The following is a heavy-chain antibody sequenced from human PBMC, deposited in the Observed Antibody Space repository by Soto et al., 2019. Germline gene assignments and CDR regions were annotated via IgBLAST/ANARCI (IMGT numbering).Heavy chain of an antibody. V-gene: IGHV3-21*01. J-gene: IGHJ6*02. CDR1: GFTFSSYS. CDR3: ARDGELRGYYYYGMDV. D-gene: IGHD1-26*01. CDR2: ISSSSSYI. Sequence: GGSLRLSCAASGFTFSSYSMNWVRQAPGKGLEWVSSISSSSSYIYYADSVKGRFTISRDNAKNSLYLQMNSLRAEDTAVYYCARDGELRGYYYYGMDVWGQGTTVTVSS.